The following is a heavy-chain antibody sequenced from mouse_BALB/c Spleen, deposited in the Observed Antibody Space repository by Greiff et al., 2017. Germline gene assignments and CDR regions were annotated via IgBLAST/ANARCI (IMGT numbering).Heavy chain of an antibody. D-gene: IGHD1-1*01. V-gene: IGHV1-14*01. CDR3: ARGGTTVGYWYFDV. J-gene: IGHJ1*01. CDR2: INPYNDGT. Sequence: EVKLQESGPELVKPGASVKMSCKASGYTFTSYVMHWVKQKPGQGLEWIGYINPYNDGTKYNEKFKGKATLTSDKSSSTAYMELSSLTSEDSAVYYCARGGTTVGYWYFDVWGAGTTVTVSS. CDR1: GYTFTSYV.